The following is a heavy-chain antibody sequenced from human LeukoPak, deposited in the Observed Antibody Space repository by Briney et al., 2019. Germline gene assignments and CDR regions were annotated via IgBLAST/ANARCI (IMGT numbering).Heavy chain of an antibody. CDR3: TTDPIIAAAAGESWFDP. J-gene: IGHJ5*02. CDR1: GFTFSNAW. Sequence: PGGSLRLSCAASGFTFSNAWMSWVRQAPGKGLEWVGSIKSKTDGGTTDYAAPVKGRFTISRDDSKNTLYLQMNSLKTEDTAVYYCTTDPIIAAAAGESWFDPWGQGTLVTVSS. CDR2: IKSKTDGGTT. D-gene: IGHD6-13*01. V-gene: IGHV3-15*01.